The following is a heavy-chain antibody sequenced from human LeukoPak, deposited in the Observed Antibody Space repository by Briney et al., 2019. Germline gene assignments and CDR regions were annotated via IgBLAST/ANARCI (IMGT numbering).Heavy chain of an antibody. V-gene: IGHV1-69*05. J-gene: IGHJ4*02. CDR3: ARDYYDSSGYYNFDY. CDR1: GGTFSSYA. CDR2: IIPIFGTA. D-gene: IGHD3-22*01. Sequence: ASVKVSCKASGGTFSSYAISWVRQAPGQGLEWMGRIIPIFGTANYAQKFQGRVTITTDESTSTAYMELSSLRSEDTAVYYCARDYYDSSGYYNFDYWGRGTLVTVSS.